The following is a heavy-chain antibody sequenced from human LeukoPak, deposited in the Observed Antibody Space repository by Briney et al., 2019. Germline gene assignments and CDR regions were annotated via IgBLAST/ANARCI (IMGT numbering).Heavy chain of an antibody. CDR3: ARAYSYGLHDAFDI. V-gene: IGHV1-69*13. J-gene: IGHJ3*02. CDR2: IIPIFGTA. Sequence: SVKVSCKASGGTFSSYAISWVRQAPGQGLEWMGGIIPIFGTANYAQKFQGRVTITADESTSTAYMELSSLRSEDTAVYYCARAYSYGLHDAFDIWGQGTMVTASS. CDR1: GGTFSSYA. D-gene: IGHD5-18*01.